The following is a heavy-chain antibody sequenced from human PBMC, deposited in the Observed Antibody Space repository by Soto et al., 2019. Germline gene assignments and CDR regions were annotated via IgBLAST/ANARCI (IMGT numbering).Heavy chain of an antibody. CDR1: GFTFSDYG. Sequence: PGGSLRLSCAASGFTFSDYGMHWVRQAPGKGLEWVAVIWYDGSNKYYADSVKGRLTISRDNSKNTLYLQMNSLRAEDTAVYYCARDPLHYDILTGYSPNYFDFWGQGPLVTV. CDR2: IWYDGSNK. J-gene: IGHJ4*02. V-gene: IGHV3-33*01. CDR3: ARDPLHYDILTGYSPNYFDF. D-gene: IGHD3-9*01.